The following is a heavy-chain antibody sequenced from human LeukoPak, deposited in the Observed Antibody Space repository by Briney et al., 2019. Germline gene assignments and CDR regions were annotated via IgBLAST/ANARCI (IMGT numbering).Heavy chain of an antibody. J-gene: IGHJ4*02. Sequence: PSETLSLTCAVYGGSFSGYYWSWIRQPPGKGLEWIGEINHSGSTNYNPSLKSRVTISVDTSKNQFSLKLSSVTAADTAVYYCARGPHDYSNYYFDYWAREPWSPSPQ. CDR3: ARGPHDYSNYYFDY. V-gene: IGHV4-34*01. CDR1: GGSFSGYY. D-gene: IGHD4-11*01. CDR2: INHSGST.